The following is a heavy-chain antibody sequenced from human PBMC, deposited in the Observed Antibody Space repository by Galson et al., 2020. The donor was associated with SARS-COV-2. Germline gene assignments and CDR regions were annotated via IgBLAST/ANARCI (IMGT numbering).Heavy chain of an antibody. J-gene: IGHJ4*02. V-gene: IGHV3-30*03. CDR3: ASQLVLYFEPLRY. Sequence: GGSLSLSCAASGFTFSSYGMHWVRQAPGKGLEWVAVISYDGSNKYYADSVKGRFTISRDNSKNTLYLQMNSLRAEDTAVYYCASQLVLYFEPLRYWGQGTLVTVSS. CDR1: GFTFSSYG. CDR2: ISYDGSNK. D-gene: IGHD6-13*01.